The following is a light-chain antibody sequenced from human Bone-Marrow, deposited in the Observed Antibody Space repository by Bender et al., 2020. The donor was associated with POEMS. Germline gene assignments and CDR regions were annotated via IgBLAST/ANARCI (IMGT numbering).Light chain of an antibody. V-gene: IGLV2-14*01. CDR3: SSYTSSTSYV. CDR1: SSDIGNYNY. J-gene: IGLJ1*01. CDR2: EVS. Sequence: QSALTQPASVSGSPGQSITISCTGTSSDIGNYNYVSWYQQVPDTTPKLLISEVSHRPSGVSTRFSGSKSGNTASLPISGLQAEDEADYYCSSYTSSTSYVFGTGTKVTVL.